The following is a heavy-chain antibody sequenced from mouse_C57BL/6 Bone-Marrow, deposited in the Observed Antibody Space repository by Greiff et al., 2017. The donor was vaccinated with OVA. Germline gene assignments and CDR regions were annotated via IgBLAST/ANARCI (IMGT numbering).Heavy chain of an antibody. V-gene: IGHV1-55*01. CDR1: GYTFTSYW. J-gene: IGHJ1*03. CDR3: ARSEIFLISSGYFDV. D-gene: IGHD6-1*01. CDR2: IYPGSGST. Sequence: QVQLQQPGAELVKPGASVKMSCKASGYTFTSYWITWVKQRPGQGLEWIGDIYPGSGSTNYNEKFKSKATLTVDTSSSTAYMQLSSLTSEDSAVYYCARSEIFLISSGYFDVWGTGTTVTVSS.